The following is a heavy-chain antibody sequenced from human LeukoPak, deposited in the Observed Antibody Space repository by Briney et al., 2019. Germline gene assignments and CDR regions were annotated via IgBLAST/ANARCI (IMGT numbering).Heavy chain of an antibody. V-gene: IGHV4-59*08. D-gene: IGHD1-26*01. CDR2: IYYSGGT. CDR1: YNSISYYI. J-gene: IGHJ3*02. Sequence: SETLSLSCIFSYNSISYYIHCLRQQPPGKGLEWIGYIYYSGGTDYNPSLKSRVTISVDTSKNQFSLKLRSVTAADTSVYYCAIHFRISGPYDAYYIWGQVTMVTVS. CDR3: AIHFRISGPYDAYYI.